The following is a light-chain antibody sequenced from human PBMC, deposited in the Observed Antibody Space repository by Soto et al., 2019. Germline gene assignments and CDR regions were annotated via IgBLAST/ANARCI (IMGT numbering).Light chain of an antibody. CDR2: DAS. J-gene: IGKJ4*01. CDR1: QSVSSY. V-gene: IGKV3-11*01. Sequence: EIVLTQSPATLSLSPGERATLSCRASQSVSSYLAWNQQKPDPAPRLLIYDASNRATGIPARFSGSGSGTDFTLNISSLEPEDFAVYYCQQRSNWPTFGGGTKVEIK. CDR3: QQRSNWPT.